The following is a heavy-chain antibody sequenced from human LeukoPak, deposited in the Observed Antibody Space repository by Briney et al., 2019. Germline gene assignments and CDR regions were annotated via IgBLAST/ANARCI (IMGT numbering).Heavy chain of an antibody. CDR3: ARDLNTVTYLYGMDV. CDR2: ISGYNGNT. D-gene: IGHD4-17*01. J-gene: IGHJ6*04. CDR1: GYTFTSYG. Sequence: ASVKVSCKASGYTFTSYGIRWVRQAPGQGLEWMGWISGYNGNTIYEEKFQGRVTMTTDTSTSTAYMELRSLRSDDTAVYYCARDLNTVTYLYGMDVWGKGTTVTVSS. V-gene: IGHV1-18*04.